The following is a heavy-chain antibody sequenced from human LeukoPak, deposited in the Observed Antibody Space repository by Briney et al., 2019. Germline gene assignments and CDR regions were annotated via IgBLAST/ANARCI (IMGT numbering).Heavy chain of an antibody. Sequence: PSQTLSLTCTVSGGSINSGDYSWSWIRQPPGKGLEWIGYIYYSGSTYYNSSLKSRVTISVDTSKNQFSLKLSSVTAADTAVYYCAREGSSSWYGGFDPWGQGTLVTVSS. D-gene: IGHD6-13*01. CDR1: GGSINSGDYS. CDR3: AREGSSSWYGGFDP. V-gene: IGHV4-30-4*08. J-gene: IGHJ5*02. CDR2: IYYSGST.